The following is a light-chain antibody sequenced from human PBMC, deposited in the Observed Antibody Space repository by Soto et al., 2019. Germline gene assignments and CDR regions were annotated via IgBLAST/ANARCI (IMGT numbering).Light chain of an antibody. Sequence: DIQMTQSPPTLSASVGDRVTITCRASQSVNTYLNWHQQKPGKAPKLLIHGAAKLQSGVPSMFSGSGSGTEFTLTSSILQDDVCATYFCQQSYITPLTFGQGTKVDIK. V-gene: IGKV1-39*01. CDR1: QSVNTY. CDR3: QQSYITPLT. CDR2: GAA. J-gene: IGKJ1*01.